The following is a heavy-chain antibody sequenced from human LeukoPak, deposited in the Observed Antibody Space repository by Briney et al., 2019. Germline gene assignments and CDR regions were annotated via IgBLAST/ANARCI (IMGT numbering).Heavy chain of an antibody. CDR2: ISGSGGST. CDR1: GFTFSSYA. CDR3: AKDLQSLIHSSSPN. J-gene: IGHJ4*02. Sequence: GGSLRLSCAASGFTFSSYAMSWVRQAPGKGLEWVSAISGSGGSTYYADSVKGRFTISRDNTKNTLYLQMDSLRAEDTAVYYCAKDLQSLIHSSSPNWGQGTLVTVSS. V-gene: IGHV3-23*01. D-gene: IGHD6-6*01.